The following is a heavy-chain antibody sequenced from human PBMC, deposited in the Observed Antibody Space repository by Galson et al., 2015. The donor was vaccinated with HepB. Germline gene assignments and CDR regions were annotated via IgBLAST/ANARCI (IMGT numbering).Heavy chain of an antibody. CDR3: ARHQSGGSWALGGYYGMDV. J-gene: IGHJ6*02. V-gene: IGHV5-51*01. Sequence: GAEVKRPGESLKISCKGSGYSFTSYWIGWVRQMPGKGLEWMGIIYPGDSDTRYSPSFQGQVTISADKSISTAYLQWSSLKASDTAMYYCARHQSGGSWALGGYYGMDVWGQGTTATVSS. D-gene: IGHD6-13*01. CDR1: GYSFTSYW. CDR2: IYPGDSDT.